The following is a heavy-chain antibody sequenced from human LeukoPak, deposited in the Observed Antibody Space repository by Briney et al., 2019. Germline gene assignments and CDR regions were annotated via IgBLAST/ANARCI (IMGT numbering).Heavy chain of an antibody. D-gene: IGHD4-17*01. V-gene: IGHV4-39*01. CDR1: GGSIRTSSYY. CDR3: ARPATVTTSFWYFDL. J-gene: IGHJ2*01. Sequence: SETLSLTCTISGGSIRTSSYYWGWIRQPPGKGLEWFGSIFYSGSTYYNPSLKSRVTISVDTSKNQFSLNLSSVTAADTAVYYCARPATVTTSFWYFDLWGRGTLVTVSS. CDR2: IFYSGST.